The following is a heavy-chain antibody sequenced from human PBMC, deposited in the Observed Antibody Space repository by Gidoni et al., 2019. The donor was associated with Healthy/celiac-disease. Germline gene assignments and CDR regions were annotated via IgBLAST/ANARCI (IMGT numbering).Heavy chain of an antibody. CDR1: GYSFTSYW. V-gene: IGHV5-10-1*03. D-gene: IGHD3-22*01. CDR3: ASSFYDSSGYYYSNY. Sequence: EVQLVQSGAEVKKPGEALRISCKGSGYSFTSYWISWVRQMPGKGLEWMGRIDPSDSYTNYSPSFQGHVTISADKSISTAYLQWSSLKASDTAMYYCASSFYDSSGYYYSNYWGQGTLVTVSS. CDR2: IDPSDSYT. J-gene: IGHJ4*02.